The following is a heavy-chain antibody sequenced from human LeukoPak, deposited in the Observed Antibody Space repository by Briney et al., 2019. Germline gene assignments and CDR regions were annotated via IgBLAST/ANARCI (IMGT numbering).Heavy chain of an antibody. J-gene: IGHJ4*02. V-gene: IGHV3-15*01. CDR3: AKDGTRGIRFGKIPHYFDY. CDR1: GLTFSNAW. CDR2: IKRKTDGGTT. Sequence: GGSLRLSCAASGLTFSNAWMSWVRQAPGKGLEWVGRIKRKTDGGTTHYAAPVKGRFTISRDSSKNTLYLQMNSLRVDDTAVYYCAKDGTRGIRFGKIPHYFDYWGQGTLVTVSS. D-gene: IGHD3-10*01.